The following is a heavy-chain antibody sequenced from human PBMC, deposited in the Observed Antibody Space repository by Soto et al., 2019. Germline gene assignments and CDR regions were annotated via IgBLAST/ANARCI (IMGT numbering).Heavy chain of an antibody. CDR3: AKGSMVRGVITFFDY. Sequence: EVQLVESGGGLVQPGRSLRLSCAASGFTFDDYAMHWVRQAPGKGLEWVSGISWNSGSIGYADSVKGRFTISRDNAKNSLYLQMNSLIAEDTALYYCAKGSMVRGVITFFDYWGQGTLVTVSS. D-gene: IGHD3-10*01. CDR1: GFTFDDYA. CDR2: ISWNSGSI. V-gene: IGHV3-9*01. J-gene: IGHJ4*02.